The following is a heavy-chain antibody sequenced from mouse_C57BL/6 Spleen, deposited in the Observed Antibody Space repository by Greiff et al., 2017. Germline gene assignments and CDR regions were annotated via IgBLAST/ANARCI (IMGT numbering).Heavy chain of an antibody. CDR3: TRDRGTTDIDN. D-gene: IGHD1-1*01. Sequence: EVHLVESGEGLVKPGGSLKLSCAASGFTFSSYAMSWVRQTPEKRLEWVAYISSGGDYIYYADTVKGRFTISRDNARNTLYLQMSSLKSEDTAMYYCTRDRGTTDIDNWGQGTTLTVSS. V-gene: IGHV5-9-1*02. J-gene: IGHJ2*01. CDR1: GFTFSSYA. CDR2: ISSGGDYI.